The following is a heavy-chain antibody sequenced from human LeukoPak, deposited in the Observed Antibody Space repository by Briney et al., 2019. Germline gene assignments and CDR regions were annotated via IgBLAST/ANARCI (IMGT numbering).Heavy chain of an antibody. J-gene: IGHJ4*02. Sequence: SETLSLTCTVSGGSISSGHYYWSWIRQPAGKGLEWIGRVYTSGSTNYNPSLKSRVTISVDTSKNQFSLKLSSVTAAATAVYYCARAYDYYGSGSYYNNYFDYWGQGTLVTVSS. V-gene: IGHV4-61*02. CDR3: ARAYDYYGSGSYYNNYFDY. CDR2: VYTSGST. D-gene: IGHD3-10*01. CDR1: GGSISSGHYY.